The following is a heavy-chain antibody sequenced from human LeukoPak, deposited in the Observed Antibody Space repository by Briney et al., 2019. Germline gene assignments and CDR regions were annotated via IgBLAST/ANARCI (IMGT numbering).Heavy chain of an antibody. CDR2: ISGSGGST. J-gene: IGHJ4*02. CDR1: GFTFSSYA. V-gene: IGHV3-23*01. CDR3: AKNHRVIAAAGRFDY. D-gene: IGHD6-13*01. Sequence: GGPLRLSCAASGFTFSSYAMSWVRQAPGKGLEWVSAISGSGGSTYYADSVKGRFTISRDNSKNTLYLQMNSLRAEDTAVYYCAKNHRVIAAAGRFDYWGQGTLVTVSS.